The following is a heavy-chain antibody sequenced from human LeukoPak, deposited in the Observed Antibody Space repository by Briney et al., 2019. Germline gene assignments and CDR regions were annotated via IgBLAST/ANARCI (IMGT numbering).Heavy chain of an antibody. CDR2: INHSGST. Sequence: SETLSLTCAVYGGSFSGYYWSWIRQPPGKGLEWIGEINHSGSTNHNPSLKSRVTISVDTSKNQFSLKLSSVTAADTAVYYCVRDYGSGSDFDYWGQGTLVTVAS. V-gene: IGHV4-34*01. D-gene: IGHD3-10*01. J-gene: IGHJ4*02. CDR3: VRDYGSGSDFDY. CDR1: GGSFSGYY.